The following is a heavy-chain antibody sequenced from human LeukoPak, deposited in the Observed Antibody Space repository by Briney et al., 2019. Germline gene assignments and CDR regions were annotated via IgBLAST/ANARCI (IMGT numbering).Heavy chain of an antibody. CDR3: AKDKAPIAVAGGFDY. V-gene: IGHV3-23*01. D-gene: IGHD6-19*01. Sequence: GGSLRLSCAASGFTFSSYAMSWVRQAPGKGLEWVSAISGSGGSTYYADSAKGRFTISRDNSKNTLYLQMNSLRAEDTAVYYCAKDKAPIAVAGGFDYWGQGTLVTVSS. J-gene: IGHJ4*02. CDR1: GFTFSSYA. CDR2: ISGSGGST.